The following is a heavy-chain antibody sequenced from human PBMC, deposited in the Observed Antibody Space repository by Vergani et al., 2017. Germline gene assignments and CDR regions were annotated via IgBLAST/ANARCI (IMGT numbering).Heavy chain of an antibody. J-gene: IGHJ5*01. V-gene: IGHV1-2*02. CDR3: AHSWNFGRRDWFDS. Sequence: QVQLMQSGPVMKKPGGSMKVSCQASESTLSDYNIHWVRQAPGQGLQWMGWISPKTDDNYYLQRFQDRVTMTRDASTKTVYLKMTRLTSDDTAIYYCAHSWNFGRRDWFDSWVPGTLVTVSS. CDR1: ESTLSDYN. D-gene: IGHD1-26*01. CDR2: ISPKTDDN.